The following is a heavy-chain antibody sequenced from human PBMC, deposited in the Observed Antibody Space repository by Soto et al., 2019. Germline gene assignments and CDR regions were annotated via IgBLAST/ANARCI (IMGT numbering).Heavy chain of an antibody. CDR3: ARGTDRITYNWFDP. CDR1: GGTFSSYA. V-gene: IGHV1-69*13. Sequence: SVKVSCKASGGTFSSYAISWVRQAPGQGLEWMGGIIPIFGTANYAQKFQGRVTITADESTSTAYMELSSLRSEDTAVYYCARGTDRITYNWFDPWGQGTLVTVSS. D-gene: IGHD1-20*01. J-gene: IGHJ5*02. CDR2: IIPIFGTA.